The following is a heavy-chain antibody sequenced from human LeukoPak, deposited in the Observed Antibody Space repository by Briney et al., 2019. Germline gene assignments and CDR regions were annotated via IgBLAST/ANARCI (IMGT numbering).Heavy chain of an antibody. CDR2: ISYDGTNK. J-gene: IGHJ4*02. V-gene: IGHV3-30*18. D-gene: IGHD3-10*01. CDR1: GFTFSSYS. CDR3: AKGRYYPKDYFDY. Sequence: GGSLRLSCAASGFTFSSYSMNWVRQAPGKGLEWVAVISYDGTNKYYADSVKGRFTISRDNSKNTLYLQMNSLRAEDTAVYYCAKGRYYPKDYFDYWGQGTLVTVSS.